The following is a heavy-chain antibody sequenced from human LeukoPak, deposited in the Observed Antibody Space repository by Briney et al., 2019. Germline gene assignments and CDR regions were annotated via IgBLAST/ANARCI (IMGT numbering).Heavy chain of an antibody. CDR2: IKQDGSEK. CDR3: ARRSSSVAHYYYYYGMDV. Sequence: GRSLRLSCAASGFTFSSYWMSWVRQAPGKGLEWVANIKQDGSEKYYVDSVKGRFTISRDNAKNSLYLQMNSLRAEDTAVYYCARRSSSVAHYYYYYGMDVWGQGTTVTVSS. CDR1: GFTFSSYW. D-gene: IGHD6-13*01. J-gene: IGHJ6*02. V-gene: IGHV3-7*01.